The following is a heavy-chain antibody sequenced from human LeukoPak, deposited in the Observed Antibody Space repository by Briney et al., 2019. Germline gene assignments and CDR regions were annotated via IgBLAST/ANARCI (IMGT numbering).Heavy chain of an antibody. D-gene: IGHD6-13*01. CDR3: AKGGSSWYSDY. CDR2: IWYDGSNK. CDR1: GFTFSSYG. V-gene: IGHV3-30*02. Sequence: PGGSLRLSCAASGFTFSSYGMHWVRQAPGKGLEWVAVIWYDGSNKYYADSVKGRFTISRDNSKNTLYLQMNSLRAEDTAVYYCAKGGSSWYSDYWGQGTLVTVSS. J-gene: IGHJ4*02.